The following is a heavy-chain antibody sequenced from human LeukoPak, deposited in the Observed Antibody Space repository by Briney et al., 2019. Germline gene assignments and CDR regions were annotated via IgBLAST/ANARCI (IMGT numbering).Heavy chain of an antibody. J-gene: IGHJ4*02. D-gene: IGHD3-10*01. Sequence: SETLSLTCTVSGGSISSSSYYWGWIRQPPGKGLEGIGRIYYSGSTYYTPSLKSRVTISVDTAKNPYSLKLSSVAAADTAVYYCAKQRYYYGSGSAYWGQGTLVTVSS. CDR2: IYYSGST. V-gene: IGHV4-39*01. CDR1: GGSISSSSYY. CDR3: AKQRYYYGSGSAY.